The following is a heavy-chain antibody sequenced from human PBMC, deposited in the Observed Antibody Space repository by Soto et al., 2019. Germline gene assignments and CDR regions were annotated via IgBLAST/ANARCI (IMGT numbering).Heavy chain of an antibody. J-gene: IGHJ4*02. D-gene: IGHD6-6*01. CDR2: ISSSSSYI. CDR3: ARGPIAARKRVFDY. CDR1: GFTFSSYS. V-gene: IGHV3-21*01. Sequence: WGSLRLSCAASGFTFSSYSMNWVRQAPGKGLEWVSSISSSSSYIYYADSVKGRFTISRDNAKNSLYLQMNSLRAEDTAVYYCARGPIAARKRVFDYWGQGTLVTVSS.